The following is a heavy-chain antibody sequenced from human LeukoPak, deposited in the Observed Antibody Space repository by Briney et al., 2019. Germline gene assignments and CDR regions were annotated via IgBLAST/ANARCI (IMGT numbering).Heavy chain of an antibody. CDR2: MNPNSGNT. J-gene: IGHJ6*03. D-gene: IGHD3-3*01. CDR1: GYTFTSYD. CDR3: ARGRKGSTIFGVVITELYYYYMDV. V-gene: IGHV1-8*01. Sequence: ASVKVSCKASGYTFTSYDINWVRQATGRGLEWMGWMNPNSGNTGYAQKFQGRVTMTRNTSISTAYMELSSLRSEDTAVYYCARGRKGSTIFGVVITELYYYYMDVWGKGTTVTVSS.